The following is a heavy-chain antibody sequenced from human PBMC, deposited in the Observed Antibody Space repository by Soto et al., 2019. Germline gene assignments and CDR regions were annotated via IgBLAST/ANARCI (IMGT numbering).Heavy chain of an antibody. J-gene: IGHJ4*02. D-gene: IGHD5-12*01. CDR1: GFTFSSYS. CDR2: ISSSSSYI. Sequence: PGGSLRLSCAASGFTFSSYSMNWVRRAPGKGLEWVSSISSSSSYIYYADSVKGRFTISRDNAKNSLYLQMNSLRAEDTAVYYCARDHGMATIFDYWGQGTLVTVS. V-gene: IGHV3-21*01. CDR3: ARDHGMATIFDY.